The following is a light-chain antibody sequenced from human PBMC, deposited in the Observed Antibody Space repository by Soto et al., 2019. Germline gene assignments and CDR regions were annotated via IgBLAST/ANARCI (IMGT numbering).Light chain of an antibody. Sequence: RQTVSSTSLAWYQQKPGQSHRLLIYGTSTRATGVPARFSCCGSGTQFTLTFGILLSEDFAFYYLKEYDKWLWTVVQGTKVDIK. CDR3: KEYDKWLWT. J-gene: IGKJ1*01. CDR1: QTVSST. V-gene: IGKV3-15*01. CDR2: GTS.